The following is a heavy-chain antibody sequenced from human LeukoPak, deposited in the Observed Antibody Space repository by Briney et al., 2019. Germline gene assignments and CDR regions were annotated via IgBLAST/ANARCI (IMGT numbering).Heavy chain of an antibody. Sequence: SETLSLTCAVYGGSFSGYYWSWIRQPPGKGLEWIGEINHSGSTNYNPSLKSRVTISVDTSKNQFSLKLSSVTAADTAVYYCARGKIWFGEFGFDHWGQGTLVTVSS. D-gene: IGHD3-10*01. V-gene: IGHV4-34*01. J-gene: IGHJ4*02. CDR2: INHSGST. CDR3: ARGKIWFGEFGFDH. CDR1: GGSFSGYY.